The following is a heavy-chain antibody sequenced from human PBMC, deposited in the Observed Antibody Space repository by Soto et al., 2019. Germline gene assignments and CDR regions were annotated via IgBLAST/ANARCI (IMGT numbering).Heavy chain of an antibody. V-gene: IGHV3-9*01. CDR3: VKGENNYYYYGMDV. Sequence: GGSLRLSCAASGFTFDDYAMHWVRQAPGKGLEWVSGISWNSRSIGYADSVKGRFTISRDNAKNSLYLQMNSLRAEDTALYYCVKGENNYYYYGMDVWGQGTTVTVSS. CDR2: ISWNSRSI. J-gene: IGHJ6*02. CDR1: GFTFDDYA.